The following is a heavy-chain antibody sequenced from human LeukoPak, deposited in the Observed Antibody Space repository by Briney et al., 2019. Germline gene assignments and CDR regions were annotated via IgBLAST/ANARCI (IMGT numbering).Heavy chain of an antibody. V-gene: IGHV1-69*13. CDR2: IKPIFATA. D-gene: IGHD1-26*01. Sequence: SSVKVSCKASVGTFSSYAISWVRQPPAQGLEWMGGIKPIFATANYAEKFQGRVTITADESTSTAHMGLSSLRSEDTAVYYCAYRNSGSYNGDAFDIWGQGTMVTVSS. CDR1: VGTFSSYA. CDR3: AYRNSGSYNGDAFDI. J-gene: IGHJ3*02.